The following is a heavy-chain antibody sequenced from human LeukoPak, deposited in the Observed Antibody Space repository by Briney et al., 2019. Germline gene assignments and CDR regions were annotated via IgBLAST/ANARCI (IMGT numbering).Heavy chain of an antibody. CDR1: GGSISSYY. V-gene: IGHV4-59*01. CDR3: ARTNPFYYYGSGIYFDY. J-gene: IGHJ4*02. Sequence: SETLSLTCTVSGGSISSYYWSWIRQPPGKGLEWIGYIYYSGSTNYNPSLKSRVTISVDTSKNQFSLKLSSVTAADTAVYYCARTNPFYYYGSGIYFDYWGQGTLVTVSS. CDR2: IYYSGST. D-gene: IGHD3-10*01.